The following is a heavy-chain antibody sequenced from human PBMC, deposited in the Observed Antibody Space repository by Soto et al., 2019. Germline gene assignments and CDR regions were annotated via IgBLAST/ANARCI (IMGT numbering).Heavy chain of an antibody. CDR1: GYTFTSYD. CDR2: MNPNSGNT. D-gene: IGHD3-22*01. CDR3: ARESGGYYDSRGYYMDV. Sequence: ALVKVSCKASGYTFTSYDINWVRQATGQGLEWMGWMNPNSGNTGYAQKFQGRVTMTRNTSISTAYMELSSLRSEDTAVYYCARESGGYYDSRGYYMDVWGKGTTVTVSS. J-gene: IGHJ6*03. V-gene: IGHV1-8*02.